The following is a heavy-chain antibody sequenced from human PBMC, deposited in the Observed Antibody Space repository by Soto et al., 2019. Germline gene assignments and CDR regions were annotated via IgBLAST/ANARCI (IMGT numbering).Heavy chain of an antibody. CDR1: GGSISSGGYY. V-gene: IGHV4-31*03. Sequence: SETLSLTCTVSGGSISSGGYYWSWIRQHPGKGLEWIGYIYYSGSTYYNPSLKSRVTISVDTSKNQFSLKLSSVTAADTAMYYCARGTGTTKNYYYGMDVWGQGTSVTVSS. J-gene: IGHJ6*02. CDR2: IYYSGST. CDR3: ARGTGTTKNYYYGMDV. D-gene: IGHD1-7*01.